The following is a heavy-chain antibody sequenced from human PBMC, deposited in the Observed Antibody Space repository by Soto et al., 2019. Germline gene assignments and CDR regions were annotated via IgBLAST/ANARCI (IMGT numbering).Heavy chain of an antibody. J-gene: IGHJ6*03. V-gene: IGHV3-11*01. Sequence: GGSLRLSCAASGFTFSDYYMSWIRQAPGKGLEWVSYISSSGSTIYYADSVKGRFTISRDNAKNSLYLQMNSLRAEDTAVYYCAREAGSGRGKRYYYYYMDVWGKGTTVTVSS. CDR2: ISSSGSTI. D-gene: IGHD3-10*01. CDR1: GFTFSDYY. CDR3: AREAGSGRGKRYYYYYMDV.